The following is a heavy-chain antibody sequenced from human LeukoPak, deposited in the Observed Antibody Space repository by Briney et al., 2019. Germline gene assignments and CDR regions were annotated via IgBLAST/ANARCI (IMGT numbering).Heavy chain of an antibody. J-gene: IGHJ4*02. Sequence: SVKVSCQASGYTFTSYDMHWVRQAPGQGLEWMGIINPSGDSTSYAQKFQGRVTMTRDTSTSTVYMELRSLRSEDRAVYCCASVLYCGADCYSGRYFFDYWGQGTLVTVSS. CDR1: GYTFTSYD. D-gene: IGHD2-21*02. CDR2: INPSGDST. V-gene: IGHV1-46*01. CDR3: ASVLYCGADCYSGRYFFDY.